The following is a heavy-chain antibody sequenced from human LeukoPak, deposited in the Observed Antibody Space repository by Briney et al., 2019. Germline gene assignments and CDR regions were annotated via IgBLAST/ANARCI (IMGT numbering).Heavy chain of an antibody. J-gene: IGHJ4*02. CDR3: ARDGGLAAAGTKGYFDY. V-gene: IGHV3-30-3*01. Sequence: GRSLRLSCAASGFTFSSYAMHWVRQAPCKRLEWVAVISYDGSNNYYADSVRGRFTISRDNSKNTLYLQMNSLRAEDTAVYYCARDGGLAAAGTKGYFDYWGQGTLVTVSS. D-gene: IGHD6-13*01. CDR2: ISYDGSNN. CDR1: GFTFSSYA.